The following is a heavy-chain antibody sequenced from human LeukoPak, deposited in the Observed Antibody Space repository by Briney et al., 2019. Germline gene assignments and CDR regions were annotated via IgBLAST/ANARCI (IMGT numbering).Heavy chain of an antibody. Sequence: SQTLSLTCAISGDSVSSNSVTWNWIRQSPSRGLEWLGRTYYRATWYNDYAVSVRGRITVNPDTSKNQFSLHLNSVTPEDTAVYYCARRLTQYDCFDPWGQGTLVTVSS. CDR3: ARRLTQYDCFDP. D-gene: IGHD2-2*01. J-gene: IGHJ5*02. V-gene: IGHV6-1*01. CDR2: TYYRATWYN. CDR1: GDSVSSNSVT.